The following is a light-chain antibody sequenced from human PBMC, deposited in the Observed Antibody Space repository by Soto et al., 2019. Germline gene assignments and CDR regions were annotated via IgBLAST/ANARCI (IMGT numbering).Light chain of an antibody. J-gene: IGLJ1*01. CDR2: GVT. Sequence: QSALTQPASVSGSPGQSITISCTGTGSDIGAYNYVSWYQQHPGKAPKLIIHGVTHRPSGVSTRFSASKSAYTASLTISGLQAEDEADYYCSSFTTNDFYVFGPGTKVTVL. V-gene: IGLV2-14*01. CDR1: GSDIGAYNY. CDR3: SSFTTNDFYV.